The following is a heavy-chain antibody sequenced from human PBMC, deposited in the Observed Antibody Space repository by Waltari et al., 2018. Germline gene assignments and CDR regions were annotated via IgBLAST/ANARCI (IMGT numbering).Heavy chain of an antibody. J-gene: IGHJ4*02. Sequence: EVQLVESGGGLIQPGGSLRLSCVASVLTVSNNYMTWLRPAPGTGLELVSLIYSRGTTYYADSVRGRFTISRDGSKNTVYLQMNSLRAEDTAVYFCARNQVETALGYWGQGTLVTVSS. D-gene: IGHD2-21*02. CDR2: IYSRGTT. CDR3: ARNQVETALGY. CDR1: VLTVSNNY. V-gene: IGHV3-53*01.